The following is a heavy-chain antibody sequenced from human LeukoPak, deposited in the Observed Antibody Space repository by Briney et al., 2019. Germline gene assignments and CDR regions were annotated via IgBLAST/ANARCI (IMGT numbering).Heavy chain of an antibody. J-gene: IGHJ4*02. D-gene: IGHD3-16*01. Sequence: GAPVKSSCKASGYTFTSYGISWVRQAPGQGIEWMGLISAYHGNTNYAQKLQGRVTMTTDTDKDLSTLYPDDTAVYYCATDLPCRLGELPRDNFGYRGKGTLVPVST. CDR1: GYTFTSYG. V-gene: IGHV1-18*01. CDR3: ATDLPCRLGELPRDNFGY. CDR2: ISAYHGNT.